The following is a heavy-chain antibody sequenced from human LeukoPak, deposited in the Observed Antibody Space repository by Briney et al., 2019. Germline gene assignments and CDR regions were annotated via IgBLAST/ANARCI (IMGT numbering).Heavy chain of an antibody. J-gene: IGHJ6*02. CDR3: ARQNYDEVNYHHYGLDV. Sequence: SETLSLTCTVSGGSISSNYWSWIRQSPGKGLEWIGYIYYRGSTDYNPSLKSRVTISVDTSKNQFSLKLTSVTAADTAVYYCARQNYDEVNYHHYGLDVWGQGTTVTVSS. D-gene: IGHD3-3*01. V-gene: IGHV4-59*08. CDR2: IYYRGST. CDR1: GGSISSNY.